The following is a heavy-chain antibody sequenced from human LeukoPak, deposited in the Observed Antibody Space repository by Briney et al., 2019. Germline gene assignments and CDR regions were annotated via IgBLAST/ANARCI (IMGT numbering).Heavy chain of an antibody. CDR2: IIPIFGTA. Sequence: ASVKVSCKASGGTFSSYAISWVRQAPGQGLEWMGGIIPIFGTANYAQKFQGRVTITADKSTSTAYMELSSLRSEDTAVYYCARAYNWNDAGWFDPWGQGTLVTVSS. CDR1: GGTFSSYA. V-gene: IGHV1-69*06. J-gene: IGHJ5*02. CDR3: ARAYNWNDAGWFDP. D-gene: IGHD1-20*01.